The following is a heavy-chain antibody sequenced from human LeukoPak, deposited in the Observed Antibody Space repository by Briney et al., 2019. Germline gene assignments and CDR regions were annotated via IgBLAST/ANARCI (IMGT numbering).Heavy chain of an antibody. J-gene: IGHJ4*02. Sequence: PGKSLRPSCEASGFTFSSYAMHWVRQAPGKGLEWVSIISYDGSDEKSADSVKGRFTISRDNAKNMVFLQMNSLRPEDTAVYYCARDQGATLVRGVTPYLDYWGQGTLVSVSS. CDR1: GFTFSSYA. CDR2: ISYDGSDE. D-gene: IGHD3-10*01. CDR3: ARDQGATLVRGVTPYLDY. V-gene: IGHV3-30*04.